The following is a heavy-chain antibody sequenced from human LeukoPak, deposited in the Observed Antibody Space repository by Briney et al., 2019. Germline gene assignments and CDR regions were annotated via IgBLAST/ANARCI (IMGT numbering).Heavy chain of an antibody. Sequence: SETLSLTCAVYGGSFSGYYWSWIRQPPGKGLEWIGSIYYSGSTYYNPSLKSRVTISVDTSKNQFSLKLSSVTAADTAVYYCARLYGGGVVPAATLDYWGQGTLVTVSS. J-gene: IGHJ4*02. CDR1: GGSFSGYY. CDR3: ARLYGGGVVPAATLDY. CDR2: IYYSGST. D-gene: IGHD2-2*01. V-gene: IGHV4-34*01.